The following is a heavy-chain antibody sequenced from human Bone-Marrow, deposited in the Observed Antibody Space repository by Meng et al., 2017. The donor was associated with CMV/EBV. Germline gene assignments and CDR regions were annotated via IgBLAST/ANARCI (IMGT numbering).Heavy chain of an antibody. D-gene: IGHD2-21*01. Sequence: GESLKISCAASGFTFSSYSMNWVRQAPGKGLEWVSSISSSSSYIYYADSVKGRFTISRDNSKNTLYLQMNSLRAEDTAVYYCAKIAYCGGDCYSGYFDYWGQGTRVTVSS. CDR1: GFTFSSYS. V-gene: IGHV3-21*04. J-gene: IGHJ4*02. CDR3: AKIAYCGGDCYSGYFDY. CDR2: ISSSSSYI.